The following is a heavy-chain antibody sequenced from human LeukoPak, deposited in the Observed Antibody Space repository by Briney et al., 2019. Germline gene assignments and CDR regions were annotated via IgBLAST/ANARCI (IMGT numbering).Heavy chain of an antibody. CDR1: GCSISSYY. V-gene: IGHV4-4*07. J-gene: IGHJ4*02. CDR3: ARGVSHFDY. Sequence: SETLSLTCTVSGCSISSYYWSWIRQPAGKGLEWIGRIYTSGSTNYNPSLKSRVTVSKDSSNNQFSLRLSFVTAADTAVYYCARGVSHFDYWGQGTLVTVSS. D-gene: IGHD5/OR15-5a*01. CDR2: IYTSGST.